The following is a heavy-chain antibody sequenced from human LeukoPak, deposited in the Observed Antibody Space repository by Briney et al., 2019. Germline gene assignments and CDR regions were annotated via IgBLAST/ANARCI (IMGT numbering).Heavy chain of an antibody. CDR1: GGSISSSSYY. CDR3: ARVITIFGVVTSFDY. Sequence: SETLSLTCTVSGGSISSSSYYWGWIRQPPGKGLEWIGSIYYSGSTYYNPSLKSRVTISVDTSKNQFSLKLSSVTAADTAVYYYARVITIFGVVTSFDYWGQGTLVTVSS. CDR2: IYYSGST. J-gene: IGHJ4*02. D-gene: IGHD3-3*01. V-gene: IGHV4-39*01.